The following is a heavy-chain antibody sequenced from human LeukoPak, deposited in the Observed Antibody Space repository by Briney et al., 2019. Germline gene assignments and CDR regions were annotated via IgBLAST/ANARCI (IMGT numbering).Heavy chain of an antibody. Sequence: GASAKVSCKASAYTFTTYDFNWVRQAPGQGLEWMGWISAYGHTKLARNLQARVTVTIDTSTTTAYMELRSLSSDDTAVYFCARETASGYLGFDFWGQGTLITVSS. V-gene: IGHV1-18*01. CDR3: ARETASGYLGFDF. CDR1: AYTFTTYD. D-gene: IGHD3-3*01. CDR2: ISAYGHT. J-gene: IGHJ4*02.